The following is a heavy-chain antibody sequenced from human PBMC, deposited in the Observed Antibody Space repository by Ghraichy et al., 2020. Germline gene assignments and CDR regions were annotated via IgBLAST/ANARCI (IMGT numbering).Heavy chain of an antibody. D-gene: IGHD4-17*01. J-gene: IGHJ6*02. Sequence: GGSLRLSCAASGFTFSSYAMSWVRQAPGKGLEWVSAISGSGDNTYYADSVKGRFTISRDNSKNTLYLQMNSLRAEDTAVYYCAKDRGDGDSLYYYYYGMDVWGQGTTVTVSS. CDR2: ISGSGDNT. V-gene: IGHV3-23*01. CDR3: AKDRGDGDSLYYYYYGMDV. CDR1: GFTFSSYA.